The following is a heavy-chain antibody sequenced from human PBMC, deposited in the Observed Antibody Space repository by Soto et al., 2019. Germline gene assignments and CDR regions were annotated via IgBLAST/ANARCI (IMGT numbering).Heavy chain of an antibody. CDR2: IIPIFGTA. CDR3: ARDGSGYVWFNVF. V-gene: IGHV1-69*01. J-gene: IGHJ4*02. CDR1: GGIFSSYA. Sequence: QEQLVQSGAEVKKPGSSVKVSCKASGGIFSSYAISWVRQAPGQGLEWMGGIIPIFGTANYAQKFQGRVTLREDESTNTAYMDLSSLKAEDTAIYYCARDGSGYVWFNVFCGQGTLITVSS. D-gene: IGHD3-22*01.